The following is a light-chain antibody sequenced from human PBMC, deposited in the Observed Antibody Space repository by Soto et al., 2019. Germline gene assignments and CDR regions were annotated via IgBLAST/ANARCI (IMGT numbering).Light chain of an antibody. Sequence: QSVLTQPASVSGSPGQSITISCTGTSSDVGGYNYVSWYQQHPGKASKLMIYDFINRPSGVSNRFSGSKSGNTASLTISGLQAEDEADYYCSSYTSSSTYVFGTGTKVTVL. J-gene: IGLJ1*01. CDR1: SSDVGGYNY. CDR3: SSYTSSSTYV. V-gene: IGLV2-14*01. CDR2: DFI.